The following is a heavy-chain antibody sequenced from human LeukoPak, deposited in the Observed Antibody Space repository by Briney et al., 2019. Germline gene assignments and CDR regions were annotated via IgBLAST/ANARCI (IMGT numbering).Heavy chain of an antibody. D-gene: IGHD3-3*01. V-gene: IGHV3-21*01. CDR2: IESSSTNI. J-gene: IGHJ4*02. CDR1: GFPFSSYT. CDR3: ARVPGGLEWADFDY. Sequence: PGGSLRLSCAASGFPFSSYTMNWVRQAPGKGLEWVSCIESSSTNINYADSVRGRFTISRDNAKNSLFLQMNSLRVEDTAVYYCARVPGGLEWADFDYWGQGTLVTVSS.